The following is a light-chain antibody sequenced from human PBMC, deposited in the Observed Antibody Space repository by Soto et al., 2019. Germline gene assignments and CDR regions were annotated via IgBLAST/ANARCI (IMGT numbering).Light chain of an antibody. Sequence: QSVLPQPPAVSAAPGQMVTISCSGTSSNIGSTYVSWYQHLPGTAPKLLIYDNNKRPSGIPARFSGSKSGTSATLGITGLQTGDEADYYCAAWDTSLQALILGGGTKLTVL. CDR1: SSNIGSTY. CDR2: DNN. CDR3: AAWDTSLQALI. V-gene: IGLV1-51*01. J-gene: IGLJ2*01.